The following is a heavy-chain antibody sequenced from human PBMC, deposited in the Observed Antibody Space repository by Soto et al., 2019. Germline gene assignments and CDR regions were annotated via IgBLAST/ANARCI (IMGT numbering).Heavy chain of an antibody. CDR1: GFTFSSYA. CDR3: SKDLGGDGTSIDY. D-gene: IGHD1-1*01. CDR2: ISGSGITT. J-gene: IGHJ4*02. Sequence: PGGSLRLSCAASGFTFSSYAMRWVRQAPGKGLEWVSVISGSGITTYYADSVKGRFTISRDNSKNTLYLKMNSLRAEDTAVYYCSKDLGGDGTSIDYRGQGSLVTVS. V-gene: IGHV3-23*01.